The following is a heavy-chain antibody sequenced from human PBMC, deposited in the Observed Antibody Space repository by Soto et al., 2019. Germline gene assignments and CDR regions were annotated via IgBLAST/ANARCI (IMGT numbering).Heavy chain of an antibody. Sequence: EVQLVESGGGLVQPGGSLRLPCAASGFIFSNYWMNWVRQAPGKGLEWVATTKHDGSERYYVDSVKGRFTISRDNAESSLYLQMNSLRAEDTAVYFCARDRGYCSGGTCYSVVDYWGQGSLVTVSS. CDR3: ARDRGYCSGGTCYSVVDY. V-gene: IGHV3-7*01. CDR2: TKHDGSER. J-gene: IGHJ4*02. CDR1: GFIFSNYW. D-gene: IGHD2-15*01.